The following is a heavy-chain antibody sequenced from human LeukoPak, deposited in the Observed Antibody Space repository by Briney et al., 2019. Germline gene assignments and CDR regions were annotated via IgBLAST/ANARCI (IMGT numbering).Heavy chain of an antibody. V-gene: IGHV7-4-1*02. Sequence: GASVKVSCKASGYTFTSYGISWVRQAPGQGLEWMGWINTNTGNPTYAQGFTGRFVFSLDTSVSTAYLQISSLKAEDTAVYYCARVSGSSWYGPFDYWGQGTLVTVSS. CDR1: GYTFTSYG. CDR2: INTNTGNP. J-gene: IGHJ4*02. CDR3: ARVSGSSWYGPFDY. D-gene: IGHD6-13*01.